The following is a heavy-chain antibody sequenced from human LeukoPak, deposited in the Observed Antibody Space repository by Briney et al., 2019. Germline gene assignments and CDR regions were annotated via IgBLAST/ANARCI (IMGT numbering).Heavy chain of an antibody. CDR2: ISAYNGNT. V-gene: IGHV1-18*01. CDR3: ARAYYDILTGYYRSPDAAFDI. CDR1: GYTFTSYG. D-gene: IGHD3-9*01. Sequence: GASVKVSCKASGYTFTSYGISWVRQAPGQGLEWMGWISAYNGNTNYAQKVQGRVTMTTDTSTSTAYMELRSLRSDDTAVYYCARAYYDILTGYYRSPDAAFDIWGQGTMVTVSS. J-gene: IGHJ3*02.